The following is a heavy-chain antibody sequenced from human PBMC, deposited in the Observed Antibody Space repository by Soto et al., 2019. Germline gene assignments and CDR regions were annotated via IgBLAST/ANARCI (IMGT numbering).Heavy chain of an antibody. D-gene: IGHD4-4*01. CDR1: GFTFSDYE. CDR2: ISHSGSVI. CDR3: ARARGYSKSNFYYYAMYA. V-gene: IGHV3-48*03. J-gene: IGHJ6*02. Sequence: PGRSLRLCCGVSGFTFSDYEMNWGRQAPGKGLEWASYISHSGSVINYAESVKGRFTISRDNANDSLYLQMNGLRAEDTAVYYCARARGYSKSNFYYYAMYAWGQGTTVTVFS.